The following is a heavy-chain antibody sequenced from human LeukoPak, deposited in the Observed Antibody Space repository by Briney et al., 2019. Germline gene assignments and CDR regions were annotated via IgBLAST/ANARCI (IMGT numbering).Heavy chain of an antibody. D-gene: IGHD2-15*01. J-gene: IGHJ6*02. CDR2: MNPNSGNT. CDR3: ARALGYCSGGSCSNYYYYGMDV. Sequence: ASVKVSCKASGYTFTSYDINWVRQATGQGLEWMGWMNPNSGNTGYAQKFQGRVTMTRNTSISTAYMELSSPRPEDTAVYYCARALGYCSGGSCSNYYYYGMDVWGQGTTVTVSS. CDR1: GYTFTSYD. V-gene: IGHV1-8*01.